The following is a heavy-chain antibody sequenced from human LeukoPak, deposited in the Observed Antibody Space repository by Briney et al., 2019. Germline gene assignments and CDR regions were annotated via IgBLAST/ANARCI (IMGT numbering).Heavy chain of an antibody. CDR2: ISSSGSTI. D-gene: IGHD2-2*01. V-gene: IGHV3-11*01. CDR1: GFTFSGYY. Sequence: GGSLRLYCAASGFTFSGYYMSWIRQAPGKGLEWVSYISSSGSTIYYADSVKGRFTISRDNAKNSLYLQMNSLRAEDTAVYYCARGPASFEERQLLLGFDYWGQGTLVTVSS. CDR3: ARGPASFEERQLLLGFDY. J-gene: IGHJ4*02.